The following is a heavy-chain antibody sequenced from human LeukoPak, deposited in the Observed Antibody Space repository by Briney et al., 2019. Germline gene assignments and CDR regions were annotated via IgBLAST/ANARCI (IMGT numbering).Heavy chain of an antibody. CDR3: AKDYRGSGEVGETGPLDY. D-gene: IGHD1-14*01. Sequence: GGSLRLSCTASGLTFSNYAMSWVRQAPAKGLEWVVGIDQSGGYIHYADSVKGRFTISRDNSKNTLHLQMSSLRAEDTAVYYCAKDYRGSGEVGETGPLDYWGQGTLVTVSS. CDR1: GLTFSNYA. J-gene: IGHJ4*02. V-gene: IGHV3-23*01. CDR2: IDQSGGYI.